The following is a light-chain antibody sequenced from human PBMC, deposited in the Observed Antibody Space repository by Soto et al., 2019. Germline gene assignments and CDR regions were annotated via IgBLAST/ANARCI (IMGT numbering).Light chain of an antibody. J-gene: IGKJ5*01. CDR3: HQRNK. CDR2: GAS. CDR1: QTISGNY. V-gene: IGKV3-11*01. Sequence: EIVLTQSPGTLSLSPVERATLSCRASQTISGNYLAWYQQKPGQAPRLLIYGASNRATGIPARFSGSRSGTDFTLTISSLEPEDFGVYFCHQRNKFGQGTRLEIK.